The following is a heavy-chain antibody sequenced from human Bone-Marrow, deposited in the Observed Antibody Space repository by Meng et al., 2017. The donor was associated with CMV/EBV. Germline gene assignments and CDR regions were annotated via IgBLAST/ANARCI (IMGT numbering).Heavy chain of an antibody. Sequence: ASVKVSCKASGGTFSSYAISWVRQATGQGLEWMGWMNPNSGNTGYAQKFQGRVTITRNTSISTAYMELSSLRSEDTAVYYCARGPVASYYYYYGMDVWGQGTTVTVSS. CDR1: GGTFSSYA. CDR2: MNPNSGNT. D-gene: IGHD5-12*01. CDR3: ARGPVASYYYYYGMDV. J-gene: IGHJ6*02. V-gene: IGHV1-8*03.